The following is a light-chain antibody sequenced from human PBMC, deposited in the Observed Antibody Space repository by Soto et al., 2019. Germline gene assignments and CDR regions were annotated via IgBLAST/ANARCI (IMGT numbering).Light chain of an antibody. CDR1: QDIGTW. CDR2: GPS. J-gene: IGKJ3*01. Sequence: DMEMTQSPSSVSASVGDRVTITCRSSQDIGTWLAWYQQKPGKAPKLLIFGPSRLHSGVPSRFSGSGSGTDFTLTISSLQPEDFATYYCQQANSLFSFGPGTKVDIK. CDR3: QQANSLFS. V-gene: IGKV1-12*01.